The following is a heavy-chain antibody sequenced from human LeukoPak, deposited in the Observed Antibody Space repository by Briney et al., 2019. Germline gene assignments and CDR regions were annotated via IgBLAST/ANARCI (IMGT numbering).Heavy chain of an antibody. V-gene: IGHV1-69*13. CDR2: LIPIFATP. Sequence: ASVKVSCKASGGTFNTYAISWVRQAPGQGLEWMGRLIPIFATPNYAQKFQGRVTTTADESTSTAYMELSSLRSEDTAVYYCARRGDTTMVWGGYYFDYWGQGTLVTVSS. CDR3: ARRGDTTMVWGGYYFDY. J-gene: IGHJ4*02. CDR1: GGTFNTYA. D-gene: IGHD5-18*01.